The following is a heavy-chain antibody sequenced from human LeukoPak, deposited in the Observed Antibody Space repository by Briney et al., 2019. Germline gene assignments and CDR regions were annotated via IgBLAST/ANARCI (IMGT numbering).Heavy chain of an antibody. V-gene: IGHV1-2*02. CDR2: INPNSGGT. J-gene: IGHJ4*02. Sequence: ASVKVSCKASGYTFTSYGISWVRQAPGQGLEWMGWINPNSGGTNYAQKFQGRVTMTRDTSISTAYMELSRLRSDDTAVYYCARDLEATNDYWGQGTLVTVS. D-gene: IGHD5-12*01. CDR3: ARDLEATNDY. CDR1: GYTFTSYG.